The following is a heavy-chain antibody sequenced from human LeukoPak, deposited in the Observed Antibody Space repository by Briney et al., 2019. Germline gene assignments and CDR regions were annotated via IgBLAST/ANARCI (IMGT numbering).Heavy chain of an antibody. V-gene: IGHV3-11*01. J-gene: IGHJ1*01. CDR1: GFTFSDYY. CDR2: ISSSGSTI. D-gene: IGHD6-13*01. CDR3: ARDSSRIAAAAPGYFQH. Sequence: PGGSLRLSCAASGFTFSDYYMSWIRQAPGKGLEWVSYISSSGSTIYYADSVKGRFTISRDNAKNSLYLQMNSLRAEDTAVYYCARDSSRIAAAAPGYFQHWGQGTLVTVSS.